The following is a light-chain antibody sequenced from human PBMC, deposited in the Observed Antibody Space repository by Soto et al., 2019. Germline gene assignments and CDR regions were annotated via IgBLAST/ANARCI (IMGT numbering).Light chain of an antibody. Sequence: QSVLTQSPSASASLGASVKLTCTLSSGHSNYAIAWHQQQSEKGPRYLMKLNSDGSHSKGDGIPHRFSGSNYGAERYLPISSEQSEDEADYYGQTWGSGIVVFGGGTKLTVL. CDR2: LNSDGSH. CDR3: QTWGSGIVV. V-gene: IGLV4-69*01. J-gene: IGLJ2*01. CDR1: SGHSNYA.